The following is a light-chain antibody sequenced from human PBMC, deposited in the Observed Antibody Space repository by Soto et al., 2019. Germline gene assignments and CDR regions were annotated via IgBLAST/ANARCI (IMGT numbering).Light chain of an antibody. V-gene: IGKV3-20*01. CDR2: GVS. CDR1: QTVTANQ. Sequence: IVLTQSPCTLSLSPGERATLSCRTSQTVTANQLAWYQQKPGQAPRLLIYGVSTRAAGIPDRFGGSGSGTDFTLTISGLEPEDFAVYYCQQYGSSFTFGGGTKVDIK. CDR3: QQYGSSFT. J-gene: IGKJ4*01.